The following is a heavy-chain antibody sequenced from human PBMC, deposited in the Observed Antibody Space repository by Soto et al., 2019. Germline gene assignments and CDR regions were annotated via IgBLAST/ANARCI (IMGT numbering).Heavy chain of an antibody. CDR2: ISGSGGST. CDR1: GFTFSSYA. V-gene: IGHV3-23*01. J-gene: IGHJ4*02. D-gene: IGHD3-22*01. Sequence: GGSLRLSCAASGFTFSSYAMSWVRQAPGKGLEWVSAISGSGGSTYYADSVKGRFTISRDNSKNTLYLQMNSLRAEDTAVYYCAKDITMIVVVITTGFDYWGQGTLVTVSS. CDR3: AKDITMIVVVITTGFDY.